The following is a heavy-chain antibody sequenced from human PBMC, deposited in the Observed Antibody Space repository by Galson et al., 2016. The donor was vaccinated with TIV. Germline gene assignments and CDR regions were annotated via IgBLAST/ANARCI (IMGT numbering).Heavy chain of an antibody. D-gene: IGHD2-15*01. CDR1: GGSISSFH. V-gene: IGHV4-59*08. CDR3: ARARRVARVVVAATGTAIDH. CDR2: IYYSGTT. J-gene: IGHJ4*02. Sequence: SETLSLTCSVSGGSISSFHWSWIRQPPGKGLEWIGSIYYSGTTYYNPSLMSRVIVSVDASKNQFSLKLSSVTAADTAVFDCARARRVARVVVAATGTAIDHWGRGTLVTVSS.